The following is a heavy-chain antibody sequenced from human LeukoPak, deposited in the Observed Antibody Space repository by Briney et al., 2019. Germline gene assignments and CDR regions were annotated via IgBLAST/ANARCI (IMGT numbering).Heavy chain of an antibody. J-gene: IGHJ3*02. D-gene: IGHD3-16*01. CDR1: GDSISSGDV. V-gene: IGHV4-38-2*01. CDR3: ARVWHRGAFDI. CDR2: IYHSGST. Sequence: SETLSLTCAVSGDSISSGDVWGWIRQPPGKGLEWIGSIYHSGSTYYSPSLKSRVTISVDTSENQFSLKLSSVTAADTAMYYCARVWHRGAFDIWGQGTMVTVSS.